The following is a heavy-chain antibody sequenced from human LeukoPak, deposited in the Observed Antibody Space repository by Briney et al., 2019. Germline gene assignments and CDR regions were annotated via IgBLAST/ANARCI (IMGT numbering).Heavy chain of an antibody. V-gene: IGHV3-23*01. CDR3: AKDPRDFWSGFNYFDY. J-gene: IGHJ4*02. D-gene: IGHD3-3*01. Sequence: GGSLRLSCAASGFTFTTYAMSWVRQAPGKGLEWVSAISGSGGRTYYADSVKGRFTISRDNSMNTLYLQMNSLRAEDTAVYYCAKDPRDFWSGFNYFDYWGQGTLVTVSS. CDR1: GFTFTTYA. CDR2: ISGSGGRT.